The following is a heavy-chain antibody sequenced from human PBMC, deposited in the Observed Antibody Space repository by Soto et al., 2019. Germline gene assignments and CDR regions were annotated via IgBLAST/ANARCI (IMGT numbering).Heavy chain of an antibody. CDR3: ARSQGGSTSLDIYYYYYYGMDV. V-gene: IGHV1-69*01. CDR1: GGTFSSYA. Sequence: QVQLVQSGAEVKKPGSSVKVSCKAPGGTFSSYAISWVRQAPGQGLEWMGGIIPIFGTANYAQKFQGRVTITADESTSTGYMERSSLRSEDTAVYYCARSQGGSTSLDIYYYYYYGMDVWGQGTTVTVSS. D-gene: IGHD2-2*01. J-gene: IGHJ6*02. CDR2: IIPIFGTA.